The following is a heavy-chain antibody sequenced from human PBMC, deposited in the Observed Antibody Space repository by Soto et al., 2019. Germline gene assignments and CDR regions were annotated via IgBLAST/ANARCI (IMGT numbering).Heavy chain of an antibody. CDR3: AKDYDYGDSLPFDC. Sequence: EVQLLEAGGGLVQPGGSLRLSCAASGFSFRNYGMSWVRQAPGKGLEWLSAIICAGDTAYYADSVRGRFTISRDNSKNTLYLQLSDLGAEDTAIYYCAKDYDYGDSLPFDCWGQGTLVTVSS. V-gene: IGHV3-23*01. J-gene: IGHJ4*02. CDR1: GFSFRNYG. D-gene: IGHD4-17*01. CDR2: IICAGDTA.